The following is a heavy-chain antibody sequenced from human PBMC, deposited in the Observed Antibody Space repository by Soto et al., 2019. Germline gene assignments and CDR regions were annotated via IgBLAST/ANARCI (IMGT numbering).Heavy chain of an antibody. J-gene: IGHJ4*02. D-gene: IGHD6-6*01. Sequence: GGSLRLSCAASGFTFSSYGMHWVRQAPGKGLEWVAVIWYDGSNKYYADSVKGRFTISRDNSKNTLYLQMNSLRAEDTAVYYCARDRAARRHFDYWGQGTLVTSPQ. V-gene: IGHV3-33*01. CDR1: GFTFSSYG. CDR2: IWYDGSNK. CDR3: ARDRAARRHFDY.